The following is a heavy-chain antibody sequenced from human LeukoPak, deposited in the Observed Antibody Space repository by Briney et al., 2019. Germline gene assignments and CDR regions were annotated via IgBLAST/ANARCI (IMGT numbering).Heavy chain of an antibody. Sequence: SETLSLACTVSGVSTTNGIYYWAWIRQSPGKGLEWIGSVHNVGSTYYNLSLRSRVTMSIDTSKNQFSLRLNSVTAADTAVYYCARHAEYNSGWHFYLDHWGQGILVTVSS. CDR3: ARHAEYNSGWHFYLDH. V-gene: IGHV4-39*01. CDR1: GVSTTNGIYY. D-gene: IGHD6-19*01. CDR2: VHNVGST. J-gene: IGHJ4*02.